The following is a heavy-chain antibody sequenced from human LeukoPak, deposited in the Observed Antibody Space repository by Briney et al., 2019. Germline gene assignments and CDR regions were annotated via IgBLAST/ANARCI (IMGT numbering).Heavy chain of an antibody. CDR1: GGSISSYY. V-gene: IGHV4-59*01. CDR3: ARADGIVGATVWFDP. CDR2: IYYSGST. J-gene: IGHJ5*02. Sequence: PSETLSLTCTVSGGSISSYYWSWIRQPPGKGLEWLGYIYYSGSTNYNPSLKSRVTISVDTSKNQFSLKLSSVTAADTAVYYCARADGIVGATVWFDPWGQGTLVTVSS. D-gene: IGHD1-26*01.